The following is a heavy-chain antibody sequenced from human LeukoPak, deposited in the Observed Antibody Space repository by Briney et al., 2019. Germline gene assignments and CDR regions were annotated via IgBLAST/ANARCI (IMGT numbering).Heavy chain of an antibody. CDR3: ARDGGTYYYDSSGYYETSYYFDY. D-gene: IGHD3-22*01. J-gene: IGHJ4*02. CDR2: ITTTSSYI. CDR1: GFTFSNSD. Sequence: GGSLRLSCATSGFTFSNSDMNWVRQAPGKGLERVSSITTTSSYIYYADSVRGRFTISRDNAKNSLYLHMDSLRAEDTAVYYCARDGGTYYYDSSGYYETSYYFDYWGQGTLVTVSS. V-gene: IGHV3-21*01.